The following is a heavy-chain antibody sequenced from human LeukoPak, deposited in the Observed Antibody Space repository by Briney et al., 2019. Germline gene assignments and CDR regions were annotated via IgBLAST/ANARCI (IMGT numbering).Heavy chain of an antibody. J-gene: IGHJ4*02. Sequence: PSETLSLTCAVYGGSFSGYYWSWIRQPPGKGLEWIGEINHSGSTNYNPSLKSRVTISVDTSKNQFSPKLSSVTAADTAVYYCARVDSSGYYFNYWGQGTLVTVSS. D-gene: IGHD3-22*01. CDR3: ARVDSSGYYFNY. CDR1: GGSFSGYY. CDR2: INHSGST. V-gene: IGHV4-34*01.